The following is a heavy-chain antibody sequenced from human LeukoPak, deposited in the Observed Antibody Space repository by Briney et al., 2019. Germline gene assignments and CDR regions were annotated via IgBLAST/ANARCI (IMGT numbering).Heavy chain of an antibody. V-gene: IGHV4-39*01. CDR3: ARLYTSGWHVDY. CDR2: IYYSGST. D-gene: IGHD6-19*01. Sequence: SETLSLTCTVSGGSIYSSSYYWGWIRQPPGKGMEWIGSIYYSGSTYYNPSLKSRVTISGDTSKNQFSLELSSVTAADAAVYYCARLYTSGWHVDYWGQGTLVTVSS. CDR1: GGSIYSSSYY. J-gene: IGHJ4*02.